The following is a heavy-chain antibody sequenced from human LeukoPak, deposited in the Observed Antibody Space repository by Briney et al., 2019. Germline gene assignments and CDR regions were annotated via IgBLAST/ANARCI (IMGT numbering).Heavy chain of an antibody. V-gene: IGHV4-61*02. CDR3: AREVYFDGSGYYFHYFDS. CDR2: IYAGGSA. J-gene: IGHJ4*02. D-gene: IGHD3-22*01. Sequence: SQTLSLTCSVSGGSISSENYYWSWLRQPAGKGLEGIGRIYAGGSANYNPSLKRPITISVDTSKNQFSLKLNSVTAADTAVYYCAREVYFDGSGYYFHYFDSWGQGTLVTVSS. CDR1: GGSISSENYY.